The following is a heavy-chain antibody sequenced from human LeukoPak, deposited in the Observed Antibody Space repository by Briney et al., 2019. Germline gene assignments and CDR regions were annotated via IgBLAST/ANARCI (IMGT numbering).Heavy chain of an antibody. V-gene: IGHV4-59*01. D-gene: IGHD3-10*01. J-gene: IGHJ4*02. CDR2: IYYSGST. CDR3: ARDSYGSGTMDY. CDR1: GGSFSGYY. Sequence: SETLSLTCAVYGGSFSGYYWSWIRQPPGKGLEWIGYIYYSGSTNYNPSLKSRVTISVDTSKNQFSLKLSSVTAADTAVYYCARDSYGSGTMDYWGQGTLVTVSS.